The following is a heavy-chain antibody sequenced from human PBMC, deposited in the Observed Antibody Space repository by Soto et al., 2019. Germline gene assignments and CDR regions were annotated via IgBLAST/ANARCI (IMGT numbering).Heavy chain of an antibody. CDR1: GFTFSSYD. D-gene: IGHD5-18*01. Sequence: GGSLRLSCAASGFTFSSYDMHWVRQATGKGLEWVSAIGTAGDTYYPGSVKGRFTISRENAKNSLYLQMYSLRAGDTAVYYCARSSGYSYGFRPRGFYYMDVWGKGTTVTVSS. CDR2: IGTAGDT. V-gene: IGHV3-13*01. CDR3: ARSSGYSYGFRPRGFYYMDV. J-gene: IGHJ6*03.